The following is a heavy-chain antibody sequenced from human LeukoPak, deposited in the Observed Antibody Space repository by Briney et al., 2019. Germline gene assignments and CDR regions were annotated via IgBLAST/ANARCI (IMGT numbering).Heavy chain of an antibody. CDR3: ARGSRDTAMD. D-gene: IGHD5-18*01. CDR1: GYSISSGYY. V-gene: IGHV4-38-2*02. CDR2: IYHSGST. J-gene: IGHJ4*02. Sequence: SETLSLTCTVSGYSISSGYYWGWIRQPPGKGLEWIGSIYHSGSTYYNPSLKSRVTISVDTSKNQFSLKLSSVTAADTAVYYCARGSRDTAMDWGQGTLVTVSS.